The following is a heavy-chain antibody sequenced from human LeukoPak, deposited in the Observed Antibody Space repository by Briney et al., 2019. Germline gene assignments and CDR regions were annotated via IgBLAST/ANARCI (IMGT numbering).Heavy chain of an antibody. J-gene: IGHJ4*02. CDR2: IKEDGSQK. CDR1: GFPFSNYW. CDR3: ARGLPRIGAFFDY. V-gene: IGHV3-7*05. Sequence: GGSLGLSCAASGFPFSNYWMSWVRQAPGKGLERLASIKEDGSQKYYVDSVKGRFTISRDNTKNSLYLQMNFLRAEDTAVYYCARGLPRIGAFFDYWGQGAPVTVSS.